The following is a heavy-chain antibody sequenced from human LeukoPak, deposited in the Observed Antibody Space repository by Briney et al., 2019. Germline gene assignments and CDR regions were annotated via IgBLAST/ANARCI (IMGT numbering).Heavy chain of an antibody. CDR3: ASAPRGTAIPYELPAGP. V-gene: IGHV1-2*02. J-gene: IGHJ5*02. Sequence: ASVKVSCKASRYTFTGYYMHWVRQAPGQGLEWMGWINPNSGGTNYAQKVQARVTMTTDTSTSTAYMELRSLRSDDTAVYYCASAPRGTAIPYELPAGPWGQGTLVTVSS. CDR2: INPNSGGT. CDR1: RYTFTGYY. D-gene: IGHD1-1*01.